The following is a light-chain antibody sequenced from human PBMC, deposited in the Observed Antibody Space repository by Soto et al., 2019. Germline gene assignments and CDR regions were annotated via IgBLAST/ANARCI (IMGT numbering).Light chain of an antibody. Sequence: DLQMTQSPPSLSASVGDRVTITCRASQTISNFVNWYQQEPGEAPKLLIHAASSLQGGVPSRFSGSGSGTDVTLTSSKLQPEDFATYYCQQTYNIPLTFGGGTKVEI. V-gene: IGKV1-39*01. CDR2: AAS. CDR3: QQTYNIPLT. CDR1: QTISNF. J-gene: IGKJ4*01.